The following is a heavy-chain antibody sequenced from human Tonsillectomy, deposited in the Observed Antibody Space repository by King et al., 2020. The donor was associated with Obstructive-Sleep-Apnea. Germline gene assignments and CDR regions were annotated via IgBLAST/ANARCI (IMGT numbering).Heavy chain of an antibody. V-gene: IGHV3-21*01. Sequence: EVQLVESGGGLVKPGGSLRLSCAASGFNFSTYNMNWVRQAPGKGLEWVSSISSSSSYIYYADSVKGRFTISRDNAKNSLYLQMNSLRAEDTAVYYCARGDYDILTGYYNVEPYYRYFGMDVWGQGTTVTVSS. CDR2: ISSSSSYI. CDR3: ARGDYDILTGYYNVEPYYRYFGMDV. J-gene: IGHJ6*02. D-gene: IGHD3-9*01. CDR1: GFNFSTYN.